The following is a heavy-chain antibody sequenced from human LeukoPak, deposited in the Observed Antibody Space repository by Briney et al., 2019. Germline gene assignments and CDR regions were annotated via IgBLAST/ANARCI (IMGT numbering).Heavy chain of an antibody. CDR1: GYSFTSYW. D-gene: IGHD3-22*01. CDR2: IYPGDSDT. CDR3: ARRGYYYDSSGYYYKWFDP. V-gene: IGHV5-51*01. J-gene: IGHJ5*02. Sequence: GESLKISCKGSGYSFTSYWIGWVRQMPGKGLEWMGIIYPGDSDTRYSPSFQGLVTISADKSISTAYLQWSSLKASDTAMYYCARRGYYYDSSGYYYKWFDPWGQGTLVTVSS.